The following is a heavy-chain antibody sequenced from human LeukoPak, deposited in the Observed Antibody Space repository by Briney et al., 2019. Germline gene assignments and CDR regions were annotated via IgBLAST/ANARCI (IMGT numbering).Heavy chain of an antibody. CDR1: GGSISSGAYY. J-gene: IGHJ4*02. CDR2: IYYSGRT. D-gene: IGHD4-17*01. V-gene: IGHV4-30-4*01. Sequence: SQTLSLTCAVSGGSISSGAYYWSWIRQPPGKGLEWVGCIYYSGRTYYNPSLKSRLIISVDTSKNQFSLKLGSVTAADKAVYYCARVADEFGDYGFDSWGQGTLVTVSS. CDR3: ARVADEFGDYGFDS.